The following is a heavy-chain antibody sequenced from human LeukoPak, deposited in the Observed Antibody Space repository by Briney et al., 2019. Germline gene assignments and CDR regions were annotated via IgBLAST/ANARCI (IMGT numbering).Heavy chain of an antibody. D-gene: IGHD2-2*01. J-gene: IGHJ4*02. Sequence: GGSLRLSCTASGFTFSSYAMSWVRLAPGKGLEWVSAISGSGGSTYYADSVKGRFTISRDNSKNTLYLQMNSLRVEDTAVYYCAKRVLGVPAGWGQGTLVTVSS. CDR1: GFTFSSYA. V-gene: IGHV3-23*01. CDR2: ISGSGGST. CDR3: AKRVLGVPAG.